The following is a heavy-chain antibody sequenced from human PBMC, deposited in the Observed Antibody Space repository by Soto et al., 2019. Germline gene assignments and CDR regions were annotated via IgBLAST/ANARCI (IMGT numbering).Heavy chain of an antibody. V-gene: IGHV1-69*13. J-gene: IGHJ4*02. D-gene: IGHD5-12*01. CDR3: ARDRRDGYNLSY. Sequence: SVKVSCKASGGTFSSYAISWVRQAPGQGLEWMGGIIPIFGTANYAQKFQGRVTITADESTSTAYMELSSLRSEDTAVYYCARDRRDGYNLSYWGQGTLVTVSS. CDR2: IIPIFGTA. CDR1: GGTFSSYA.